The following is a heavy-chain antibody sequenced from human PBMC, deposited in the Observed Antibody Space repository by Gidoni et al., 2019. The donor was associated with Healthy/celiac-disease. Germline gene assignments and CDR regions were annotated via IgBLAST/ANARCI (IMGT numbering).Heavy chain of an antibody. J-gene: IGHJ4*02. CDR1: GFTFSSYG. CDR2: IWYDGSNK. Sequence: QVQLVESGGGVVQPGRSLRLSCAASGFTFSSYGMHWVRQAPGKGLEWVAVIWYDGSNKYYADSVKGRFTISRDNSKNTLYLQMNSLRAEDTAVYYCARDRVVGATTNYFDYWGQGTLVTVSS. V-gene: IGHV3-33*01. D-gene: IGHD1-26*01. CDR3: ARDRVVGATTNYFDY.